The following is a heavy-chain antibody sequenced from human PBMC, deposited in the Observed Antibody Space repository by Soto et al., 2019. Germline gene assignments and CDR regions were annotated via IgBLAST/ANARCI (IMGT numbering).Heavy chain of an antibody. CDR3: ARDIRLLIRQNYSYYYMDV. CDR1: GGSISSGGYY. CDR2: IYYSGST. D-gene: IGHD2-15*01. J-gene: IGHJ6*03. Sequence: SETLSLTCTVSGGSISSGGYYWSWIRQHPGKGLEWIGYIYYSGSTYYNPSLKSRVTISVDTSKNQFSLKLSSVTAADTAVYYCARDIRLLIRQNYSYYYMDVWGKGTTVTSP. V-gene: IGHV4-31*03.